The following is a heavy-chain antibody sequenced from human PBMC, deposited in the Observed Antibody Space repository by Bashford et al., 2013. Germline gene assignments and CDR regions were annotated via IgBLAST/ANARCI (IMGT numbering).Heavy chain of an antibody. CDR2: INPSGGST. J-gene: IGHJ4*02. V-gene: IGHV1-46*01. D-gene: IGHD3-16*02. CDR1: GYTFTSYY. Sequence: ASVKVSCKASGYTFTSYYMHWVRQAPGQGLEWMGIINPSGGSTSYAQKFQGRVTMTRDTSTSTVYMELSSLRSEDTAVYYCARFNGRPTYYDYVWGSYRTYYFDYWGQGTLVTVSS. CDR3: ARFNGRPTYYDYVWGSYRTYYFDY.